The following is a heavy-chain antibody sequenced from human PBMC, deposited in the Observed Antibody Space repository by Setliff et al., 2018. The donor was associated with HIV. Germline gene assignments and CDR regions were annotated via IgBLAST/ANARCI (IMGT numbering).Heavy chain of an antibody. CDR1: GGTFSNYA. Sequence: SVKVSCKASGGTFSNYAISWVRQAPGQGLEWTAGFIPMFGIGNYPQKFQGRVTITADKSTNTAYMELSSLRSEDSAVYYCARERRLMRYDAFDVWGQGTLVTVS. J-gene: IGHJ3*01. D-gene: IGHD2-8*01. CDR2: FIPMFGIG. CDR3: ARERRLMRYDAFDV. V-gene: IGHV1-69*10.